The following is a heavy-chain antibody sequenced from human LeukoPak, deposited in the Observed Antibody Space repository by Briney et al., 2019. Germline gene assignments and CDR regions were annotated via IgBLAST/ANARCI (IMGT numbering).Heavy chain of an antibody. CDR1: GYSFTSYW. D-gene: IGHD3-22*01. J-gene: IGHJ4*02. CDR2: IYPGDSDT. V-gene: IGHV5-51*01. CDR3: ARQDDSSGFYPDY. Sequence: GESLKISCKGFGYSFTSYWIGWVRQMPGKGLEWMGIIYPGDSDTRYSPSFQGQVTFSADKSISTAYLQWSSLKASDTAMYYCARQDDSSGFYPDYWGQGTLVTVSP.